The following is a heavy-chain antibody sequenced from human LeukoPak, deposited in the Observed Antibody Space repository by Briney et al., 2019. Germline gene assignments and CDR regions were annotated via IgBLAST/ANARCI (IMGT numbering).Heavy chain of an antibody. D-gene: IGHD3-22*01. Sequence: PGGSLRLSCAASGFTVSSNYMSWVRQAPGKGLEWVSVIYSGGSTYYADSVKGRFTIPRDNSKNTLYLQMNSLRAEDTAVYYCARDVGYYDSSGSPGDYWGQGTLVTVSS. CDR3: ARDVGYYDSSGSPGDY. CDR2: IYSGGST. V-gene: IGHV3-53*01. J-gene: IGHJ4*02. CDR1: GFTVSSNY.